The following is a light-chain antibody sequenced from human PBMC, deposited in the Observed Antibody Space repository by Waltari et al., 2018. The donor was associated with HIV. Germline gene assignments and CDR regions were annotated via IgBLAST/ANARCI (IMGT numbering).Light chain of an antibody. CDR1: NMGGKN. CDR3: QVWDSSSDDWV. Sequence: YVLTQPPSVSVAPGQTASMTCGGNNMGGKNVHWYQQKPGQAPVLLVYENSDRPSGIPERISGSKSGNTAALTISRVEAGDEADYYCQVWDSSSDDWVFGGGTKLTVL. V-gene: IGLV3-21*02. J-gene: IGLJ3*02. CDR2: ENS.